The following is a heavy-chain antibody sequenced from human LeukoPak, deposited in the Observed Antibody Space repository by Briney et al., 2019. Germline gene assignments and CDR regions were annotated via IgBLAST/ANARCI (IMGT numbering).Heavy chain of an antibody. CDR2: IIPIFGTA. D-gene: IGHD5-12*01. CDR1: GGTFSSYA. J-gene: IGHJ4*02. V-gene: IGHV1-69*13. Sequence: VASVKVSCKASGGTFSSYAISWVRQAPGQGLEWMGGIIPIFGTANYAQKLQGRVTITADESTSTDYMELSSLRSEDTAVYYCARENVDIVARAGYYFDYWGQGTLVTVSS. CDR3: ARENVDIVARAGYYFDY.